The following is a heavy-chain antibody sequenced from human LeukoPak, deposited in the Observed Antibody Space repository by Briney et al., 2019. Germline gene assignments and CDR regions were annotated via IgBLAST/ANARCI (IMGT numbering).Heavy chain of an antibody. CDR3: ARDLGDSAGTSSDGMDV. CDR1: GGTFNNYV. CDR2: IVPVLGIT. Sequence: SVKVSCKASGGTFNNYVFSWVNQAPGQGLEWMGRIVPVLGITNYAQTFQDRVTITADKSTATTYMELKSLRPEDTAVYYCARDLGDSAGTSSDGMDVWGQGTTVTVS. V-gene: IGHV1-69*04. J-gene: IGHJ6*02. D-gene: IGHD6-13*01.